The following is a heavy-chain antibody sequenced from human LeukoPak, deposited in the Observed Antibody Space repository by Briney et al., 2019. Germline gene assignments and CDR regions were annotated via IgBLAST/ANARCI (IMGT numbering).Heavy chain of an antibody. Sequence: PGGSLRLSCAASGFTVSFNYMSWVRQAPGKGLEWISVIYSGGSTYYADSVKGRFTISRDDSKNTLYLQMNSLRAEDTAVYYCARVSGYYYGSGSYSPVVDGMDVWGQGTTVTVSS. CDR3: ARVSGYYYGSGSYSPVVDGMDV. V-gene: IGHV3-53*01. CDR1: GFTVSFNY. CDR2: IYSGGST. J-gene: IGHJ6*02. D-gene: IGHD3-10*01.